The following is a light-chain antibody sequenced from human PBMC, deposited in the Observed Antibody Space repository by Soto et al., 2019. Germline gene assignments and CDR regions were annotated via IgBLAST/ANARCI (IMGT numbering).Light chain of an antibody. J-gene: IGLJ2*01. Sequence: QSALTQPASVSGSPGQSITISCTGTSSDVGGYNYVSWYQQHPGKAPKLMIYDVSNRPSGVSNRFSGSKSGNTASLTISGLQVEDEADYYCSSYTSSSTPVVFGGGTKVIVL. CDR2: DVS. CDR1: SSDVGGYNY. CDR3: SSYTSSSTPVV. V-gene: IGLV2-14*01.